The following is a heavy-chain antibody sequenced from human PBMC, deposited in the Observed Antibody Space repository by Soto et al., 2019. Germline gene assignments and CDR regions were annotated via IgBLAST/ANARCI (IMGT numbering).Heavy chain of an antibody. Sequence: SETLSLTCAVYGGSFSGYYWSWIRQPPGKGLEWIGEINHSGSTNYNPSIKSRVTISVDTSKNQFSLKLSSVTAADTAVYYCARSQFCGGGSCYSTVYFQHWGQGTLVTVS. CDR2: INHSGST. D-gene: IGHD2-15*01. CDR3: ARSQFCGGGSCYSTVYFQH. V-gene: IGHV4-34*01. CDR1: GGSFSGYY. J-gene: IGHJ1*01.